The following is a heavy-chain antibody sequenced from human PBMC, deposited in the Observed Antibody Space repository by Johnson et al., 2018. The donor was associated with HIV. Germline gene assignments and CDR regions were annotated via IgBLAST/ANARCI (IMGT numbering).Heavy chain of an antibody. CDR1: GFTFSSYG. D-gene: IGHD1-26*01. CDR3: ARVVEYGRAHNDAFDI. CDR2: ISYDGSNK. V-gene: IGHV3-30*03. J-gene: IGHJ3*02. Sequence: QVQLVESGGGVVQPGRSLRLSCAASGFTFSSYGMHWVRQAPGKGLEWLAVISYDGSNKYYADSVKGRFTISRDNAKNSLYLQMNSLRVEDTALYYCARVVEYGRAHNDAFDIWGQGTMVTVSS.